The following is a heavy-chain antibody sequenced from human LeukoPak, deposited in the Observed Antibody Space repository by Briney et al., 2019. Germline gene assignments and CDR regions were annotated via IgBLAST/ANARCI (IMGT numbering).Heavy chain of an antibody. J-gene: IGHJ4*02. CDR2: ISWNSGSI. V-gene: IGHV3-9*01. CDR1: GFTFDDYA. CDR3: ARYFDGSGYYDSFDH. Sequence: GRSLRLSCAASGFTFDDYAMHWVRQAPGKGLEWVSGISWNSGSIGYVDSVKGRFAISRDSAKKSLYLQMNSLRAEDTAVYYCARYFDGSGYYDSFDHWGQGTLVTVSS. D-gene: IGHD3-22*01.